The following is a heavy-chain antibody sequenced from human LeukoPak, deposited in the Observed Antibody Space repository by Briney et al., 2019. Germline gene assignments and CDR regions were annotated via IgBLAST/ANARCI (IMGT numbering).Heavy chain of an antibody. V-gene: IGHV4-38-2*02. CDR1: GYSISSGYY. CDR2: IYYSGST. J-gene: IGHJ5*02. D-gene: IGHD2-21*01. CDR3: ARLFRAKNWFDP. Sequence: SETLSLTCTVSGYSISSGYYWGWIRQPPGKGLEWIGSIYYSGSTYYSPSLKSRVTISVDTSKNQFSLKLSSVTAADTAVYYCARLFRAKNWFDPWGQGTLVTVSS.